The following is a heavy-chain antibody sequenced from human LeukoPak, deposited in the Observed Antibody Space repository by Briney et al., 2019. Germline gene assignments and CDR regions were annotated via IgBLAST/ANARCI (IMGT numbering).Heavy chain of an antibody. Sequence: SETLSLTCTVSGGPISSYYWSWIRQPPGKGLEWIGYIYYSGSTNYNPSLKSRVTISVDTSKNQFSLKLSSVTAADTAVYYCARDRGAYCGGDCYSGDAFDIWGQGTMVTVSS. CDR2: IYYSGST. V-gene: IGHV4-59*01. CDR1: GGPISSYY. CDR3: ARDRGAYCGGDCYSGDAFDI. D-gene: IGHD2-21*02. J-gene: IGHJ3*02.